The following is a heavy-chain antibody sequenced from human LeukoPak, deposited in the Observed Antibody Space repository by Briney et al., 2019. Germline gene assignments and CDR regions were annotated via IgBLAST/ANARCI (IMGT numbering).Heavy chain of an antibody. CDR2: SNPDSGVT. Sequence: ASLTLSCKASGYTFTTYYIHWVRRAPGQGLEWMGWSNPDSGVTESAQKFQGRVTTTSDTSTSTAYMELSRLRSDDTAVYYCTRDHCTSINCYEYNYYGMDVWGQRTAVPVSS. V-gene: IGHV1-2*02. CDR1: GYTFTTYY. CDR3: TRDHCTSINCYEYNYYGMDV. J-gene: IGHJ6*02. D-gene: IGHD2-2*01.